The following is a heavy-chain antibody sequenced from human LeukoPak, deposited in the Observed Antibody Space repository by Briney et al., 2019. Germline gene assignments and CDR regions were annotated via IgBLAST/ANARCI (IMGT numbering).Heavy chain of an antibody. CDR2: IYHSGST. D-gene: IGHD3-22*01. J-gene: IGHJ3*02. CDR1: GGSISSGGYS. Sequence: PSQTLSLTCAVSGGSISSGGYSWRWIRQPPGKGLEWIGYIYHSGSTYYNPSLKSRVTISVDRSKNQFSLKLSSVTAADTAVYYCARDYYDSSGYYYAPAFEIWGQGTMVTVSS. CDR3: ARDYYDSSGYYYAPAFEI. V-gene: IGHV4-30-2*01.